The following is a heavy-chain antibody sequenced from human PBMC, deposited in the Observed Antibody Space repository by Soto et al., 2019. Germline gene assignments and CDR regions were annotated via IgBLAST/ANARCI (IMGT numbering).Heavy chain of an antibody. CDR2: MNPNSGTA. V-gene: IGHV1-69*13. D-gene: IGHD1-26*01. Sequence: SVKVSCTASGYTFTSYDINWVRQAPGQGLEWMGGMNPNSGTADYAQKFQGRVTITADESTSTAYMELSSLRSEDTAVYYCARGRGGGSYYFQYWGQGTLVTVSS. CDR3: ARGRGGGSYYFQY. J-gene: IGHJ4*02. CDR1: GYTFTSYD.